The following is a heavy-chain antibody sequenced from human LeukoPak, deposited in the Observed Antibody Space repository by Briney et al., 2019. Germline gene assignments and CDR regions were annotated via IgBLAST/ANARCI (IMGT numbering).Heavy chain of an antibody. CDR3: ARARLNLEVVPAANSGMDF. CDR2: IYSGGST. V-gene: IGHV3-66*01. CDR1: GXTVSNNY. D-gene: IGHD2-2*01. Sequence: GGSLRLSCAASGXTVSNNYLSWVRQAPGKGLEWVSFIYSGGSTYYADSVKGRFTISRDYSKNTLYLQMDTLRAEDTGVYYCARARLNLEVVPAANSGMDFWAKGPRSPSP. J-gene: IGHJ6*02.